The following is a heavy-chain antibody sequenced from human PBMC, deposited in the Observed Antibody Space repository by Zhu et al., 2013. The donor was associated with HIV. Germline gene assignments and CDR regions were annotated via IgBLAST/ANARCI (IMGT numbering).Heavy chain of an antibody. D-gene: IGHD3-9*01. CDR3: ARDLGWGIRYFDY. J-gene: IGHJ4*02. V-gene: IGHV3-7*04. CDR1: GFTFSSYA. Sequence: EVQLLESGGGLVQPGGSLRLSCAASGFTFSSYAMSWVRQAPGKGLEWVANIKQDGSEKYYVDSVKGRFTISRDNAKNSLYLQMNSLRAEDTAVYYCARDLGWGIRYFDYWGQGTLVTVSS. CDR2: IKQDGSEK.